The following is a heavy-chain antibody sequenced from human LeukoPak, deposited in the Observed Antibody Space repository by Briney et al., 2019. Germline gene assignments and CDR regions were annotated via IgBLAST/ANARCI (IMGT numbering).Heavy chain of an antibody. CDR2: IYSSGST. V-gene: IGHV4-4*07. CDR3: ARLNGDGFDI. CDR1: GVTLDEYY. Sequence: SETLSLTCSVSGVTLDEYYWYWIRQSAGKRLEWIGRIYSSGSTNYAPSLKSRVTMSIDTSKRHLSLKLSSVTAADTGFYYCARLNGDGFDIWGQGTKVTVSS. J-gene: IGHJ3*02. D-gene: IGHD2-8*01.